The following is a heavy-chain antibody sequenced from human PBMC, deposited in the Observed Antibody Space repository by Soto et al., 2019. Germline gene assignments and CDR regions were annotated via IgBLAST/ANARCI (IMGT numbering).Heavy chain of an antibody. V-gene: IGHV3-21*01. D-gene: IGHD3-3*01. CDR1: GFTFSSYS. CDR3: ARDLRDFWSGYMDY. J-gene: IGHJ4*02. Sequence: GGSVRLSCAASGFTFSSYSMNWVRQAPGKGLEWVSSISSSSSYIYYADSVKGRFTISRDNAKNSLYLQMNSLRAEDTAVYYCARDLRDFWSGYMDYWGQGTLVTVSS. CDR2: ISSSSSYI.